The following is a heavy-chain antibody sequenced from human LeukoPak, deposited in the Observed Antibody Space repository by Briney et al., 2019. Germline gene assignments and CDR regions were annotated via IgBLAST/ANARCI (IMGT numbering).Heavy chain of an antibody. Sequence: GGSLRLSCAASGFTFDDYGMSWVRQAPGKGREWVSGINWNGGSTGYADSVKGRFTISRDNAKNSLYLQMNSLRAEDTALYYCVREAYSAARLVYFQHWGQGTLVTVSS. J-gene: IGHJ1*01. CDR1: GFTFDDYG. V-gene: IGHV3-20*04. D-gene: IGHD6-6*01. CDR3: VREAYSAARLVYFQH. CDR2: INWNGGST.